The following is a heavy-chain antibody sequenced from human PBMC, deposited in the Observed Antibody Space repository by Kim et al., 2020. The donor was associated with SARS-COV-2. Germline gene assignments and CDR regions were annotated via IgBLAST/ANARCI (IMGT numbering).Heavy chain of an antibody. CDR2: ISWNSGSI. CDR1: GFTFDDYA. V-gene: IGHV3-9*01. CDR3: AKDIRGAYCGGDCYSSFDY. Sequence: GGSLRLSCAASGFTFDDYAMHWVRQAPGKGLEWVSGISWNSGSIGYADSVKGRFTISRDNAKNSLYLQMNSLRAEDTALYYCAKDIRGAYCGGDCYSSFDYWGQGTLVTVSS. D-gene: IGHD2-21*02. J-gene: IGHJ4*02.